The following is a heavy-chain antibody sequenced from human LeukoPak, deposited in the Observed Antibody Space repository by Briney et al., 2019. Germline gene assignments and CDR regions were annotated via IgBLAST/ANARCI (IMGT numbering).Heavy chain of an antibody. CDR2: INSNSGAT. D-gene: IGHD5-12*01. Sequence: GASVKVSFKASGYTFTGYYMHWVRQAPGQGLEWMGWINSNSGATKYAQKFQGRVTMTRDTSISTAYMELTRLGSDDTAVYYCARDGSLGYWGQGTLVTVSS. CDR3: ARDGSLGY. J-gene: IGHJ4*02. V-gene: IGHV1-2*02. CDR1: GYTFTGYY.